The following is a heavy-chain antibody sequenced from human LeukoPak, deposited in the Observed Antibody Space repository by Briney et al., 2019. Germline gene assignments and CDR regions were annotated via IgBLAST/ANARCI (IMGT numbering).Heavy chain of an antibody. V-gene: IGHV3-23*01. CDR2: IRGSGGSA. Sequence: GGSLRLSCAASGFTFSSYAMSWVRQAPGKGLEWVSAIRGSGGSAYYGDSVKGRFTISRDKSKNTLYLQMNSLRAEDTAVYYCAKLYCSSTSCSYDYWGQGTLVTVSS. CDR3: AKLYCSSTSCSYDY. D-gene: IGHD2-2*01. J-gene: IGHJ4*02. CDR1: GFTFSSYA.